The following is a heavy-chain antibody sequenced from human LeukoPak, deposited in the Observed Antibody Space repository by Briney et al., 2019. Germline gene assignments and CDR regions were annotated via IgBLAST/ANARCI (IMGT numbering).Heavy chain of an antibody. V-gene: IGHV3-74*01. CDR1: GFTFSSYW. CDR2: INSDGSST. Sequence: SGGSLRLSCAASGFTFSSYWMHWVRQAPGKGLVWVSRINSDGSSTSYADSVKGRFTISRDNAKNTLYLQMNSLRAEDTAVYYCAKDTRGKGSSWSLDYWGQGTLVTVSS. J-gene: IGHJ4*02. CDR3: AKDTRGKGSSWSLDY. D-gene: IGHD6-13*01.